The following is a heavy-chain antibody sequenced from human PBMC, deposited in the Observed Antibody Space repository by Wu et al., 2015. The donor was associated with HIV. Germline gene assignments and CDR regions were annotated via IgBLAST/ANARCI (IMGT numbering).Heavy chain of an antibody. CDR1: GYTFTNYG. V-gene: IGHV1-18*01. D-gene: IGHD6-13*01. CDR2: ISANIANT. J-gene: IGHJ4*02. CDR3: ARASRYSSSWFYFDY. Sequence: QVQLVQSGAEVKKPGASVKVSCKASGYTFTNYGITWVRQAPGQGLEWMGWISANIANTKYAQKFQGRVTMTTDTSTTTAYMELRSLRSDDTAVYYCARASRYSSSWFYFDYWGRGTLVPVSS.